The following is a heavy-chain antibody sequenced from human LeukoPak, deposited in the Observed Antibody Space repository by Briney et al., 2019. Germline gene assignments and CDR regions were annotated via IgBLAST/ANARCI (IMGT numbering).Heavy chain of an antibody. J-gene: IGHJ4*02. V-gene: IGHV3-23*01. D-gene: IGHD1-1*01. CDR3: AKITTN. CDR2: ISGSGGSS. CDR1: GFTFSSSS. Sequence: AGGSLRLSCAASGFTFSSSSMSWVRQAPGKGLEWVSTISGSGGSSYYADSVKGRFTISRDDSKNTLYLQMLSLRAEDTAVYYCAKITTNWGQGTLVTVSS.